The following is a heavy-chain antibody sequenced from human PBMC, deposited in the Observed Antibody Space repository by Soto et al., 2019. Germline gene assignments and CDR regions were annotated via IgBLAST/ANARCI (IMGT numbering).Heavy chain of an antibody. CDR3: AEDGVGDGYDLGFDY. CDR1: GFTFSSYG. CDR2: ISYDGSNK. J-gene: IGHJ4*02. Sequence: QVQLVESGGGVVQPGRSLRLSCAASGFTFSSYGMHWVRQAPGKGLEWVAVISYDGSNKYYADSVKGRFTISRDNSKNTMYLQMSSLRAEDTAVYYCAEDGVGDGYDLGFDYWGQGTLVTVSS. V-gene: IGHV3-30*18. D-gene: IGHD5-12*01.